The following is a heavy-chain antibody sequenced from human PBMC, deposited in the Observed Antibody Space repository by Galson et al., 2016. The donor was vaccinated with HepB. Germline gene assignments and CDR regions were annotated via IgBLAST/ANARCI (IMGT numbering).Heavy chain of an antibody. J-gene: IGHJ4*02. CDR1: GFTFSSYG. D-gene: IGHD4-23*01. Sequence: SLRLSCAVSGFTFSSYGMHWFRLAPGKGLEWVGRLTSKTDGGTTDYAAPVKGRFTIARDVSKNTLYLQTNSLKTEDTAVYYCTTDSVRWSYWGQGTLVTVSS. V-gene: IGHV3-15*01. CDR2: LTSKTDGGTT. CDR3: TTDSVRWSY.